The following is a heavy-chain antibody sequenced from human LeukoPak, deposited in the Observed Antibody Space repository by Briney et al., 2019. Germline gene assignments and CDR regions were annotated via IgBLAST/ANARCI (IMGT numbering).Heavy chain of an antibody. CDR3: ARDVYDYVWGSYSLDY. J-gene: IGHJ4*02. V-gene: IGHV3-48*03. CDR1: GFTLSSYE. Sequence: TGGSLRLSCAASGFTLSSYEMNWVRQAPGKGLEWVSYISSSGSTIYYADSVKGRFTISRDNAKNSLYLQMNSLRAEDTAVYYCARDVYDYVWGSYSLDYWGQGTLVTVSS. D-gene: IGHD3-16*01. CDR2: ISSSGSTI.